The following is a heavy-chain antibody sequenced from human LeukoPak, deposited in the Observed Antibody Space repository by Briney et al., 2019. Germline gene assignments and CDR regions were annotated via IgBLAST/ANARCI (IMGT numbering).Heavy chain of an antibody. CDR2: INPNSGGT. D-gene: IGHD2-2*01. Sequence: ASVKVSCKASGYTFTGYYMHWVRQAPGQGLEWIGRINPNSGGTNYAQKFQGRVTMTRDTSISTAYMGLSRLRSDDTAVYYCARDPGSYDYGMDVWGQGTTVTVSS. CDR3: ARDPGSYDYGMDV. J-gene: IGHJ6*02. CDR1: GYTFTGYY. V-gene: IGHV1-2*06.